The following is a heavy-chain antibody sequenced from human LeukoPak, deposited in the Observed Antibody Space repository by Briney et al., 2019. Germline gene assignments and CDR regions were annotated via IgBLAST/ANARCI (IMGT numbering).Heavy chain of an antibody. CDR2: ISGDGGST. V-gene: IGHV3-43*02. D-gene: IGHD2-2*01. Sequence: GGSLRLSCAASGFTFDDYAMHWVRQAPGKGLEWVSLISGDGGSTYYADSVKGRFTISRDNSKNSLYLQMNSPRTEDTALYYCAKGGPPVPAAIEDYYYYGMDVWGQGTTVTVSS. J-gene: IGHJ6*02. CDR1: GFTFDDYA. CDR3: AKGGPPVPAAIEDYYYYGMDV.